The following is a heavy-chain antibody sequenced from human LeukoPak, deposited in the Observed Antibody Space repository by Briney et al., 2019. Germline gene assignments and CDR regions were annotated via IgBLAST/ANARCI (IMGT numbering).Heavy chain of an antibody. D-gene: IGHD2-2*01. CDR2: KSYDGGHI. J-gene: IGHJ4*02. V-gene: IGHV3-30*18. CDR1: GFNFKNYG. Sequence: GGSLRLSCGGSGFNFKNYGIHWVRQAPGKGLEWVGGKSYDGGHIYYGDSVKGRFTISRDNSKDTVYVEMNSLRPADTAVYYCAKGCSSTSCAIEFDSWGQGTLVTVSS. CDR3: AKGCSSTSCAIEFDS.